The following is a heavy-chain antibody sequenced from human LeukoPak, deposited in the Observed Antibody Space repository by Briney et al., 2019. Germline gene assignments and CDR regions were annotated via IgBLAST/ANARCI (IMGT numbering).Heavy chain of an antibody. V-gene: IGHV3-21*04. CDR2: ISSSSSYV. Sequence: GGSLRLSCAASGFTFSSYSMNWVRQAPGKGLEWVSSISSSSSYVYYADSVKGRFTISRDNAKNSLYLQMNSLRAEDTAVYYCANQHMDYFDYWGQGTLVTVSS. D-gene: IGHD2-21*01. CDR3: ANQHMDYFDY. CDR1: GFTFSSYS. J-gene: IGHJ4*02.